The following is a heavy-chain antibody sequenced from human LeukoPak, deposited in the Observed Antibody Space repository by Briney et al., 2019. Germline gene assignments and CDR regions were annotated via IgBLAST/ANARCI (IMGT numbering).Heavy chain of an antibody. D-gene: IGHD5-12*01. J-gene: IGHJ4*02. CDR2: INPSGGST. Sequence: ASVKVSCRASGYTFTSYYMHWVRQAPGQGLEWVGIINPSGGSTSYAQKFQGRVTMTRDTSTSTVYMELSSLRSEDTAVYYCARGPITDIVVMYYFDYWGQGTLVTVSS. CDR1: GYTFTSYY. CDR3: ARGPITDIVVMYYFDY. V-gene: IGHV1-46*01.